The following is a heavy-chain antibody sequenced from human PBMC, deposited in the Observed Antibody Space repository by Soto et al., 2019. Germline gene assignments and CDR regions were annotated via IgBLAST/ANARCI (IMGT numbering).Heavy chain of an antibody. J-gene: IGHJ6*02. CDR2: VSTSGRST. CDR1: VFIFSEST. V-gene: IGHV3-64*04. Sequence: PGGSLRLSCSASVFIFSESTIYLVRQVPGKGLEAISAVSTSGRSTYYADSVKDRFTISRDNSKNTLYLEMNSLRAEDTAIYYCVKGPFYYPYGADVWGQGTKVTVSS. CDR3: VKGPFYYPYGADV.